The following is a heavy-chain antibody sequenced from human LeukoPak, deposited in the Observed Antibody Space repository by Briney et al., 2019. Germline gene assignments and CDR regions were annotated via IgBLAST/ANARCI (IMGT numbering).Heavy chain of an antibody. V-gene: IGHV4-38-2*02. CDR2: IYYSGST. CDR1: GYSISSGYY. CDR3: AREHSSSWYNRFDP. Sequence: SETLSLTCTVSGYSISSGYYWGWIRQPPGKGLEWIGSIYYSGSTYYNPSLKSRVTISVDTSKNQFSLKLSSVTAADTAVYYCAREHSSSWYNRFDPWGQGTLVTVSS. D-gene: IGHD6-13*01. J-gene: IGHJ5*02.